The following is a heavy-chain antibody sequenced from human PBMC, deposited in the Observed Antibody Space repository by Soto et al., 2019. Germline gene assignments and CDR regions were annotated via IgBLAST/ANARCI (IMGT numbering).Heavy chain of an antibody. D-gene: IGHD1-26*01. J-gene: IGHJ3*02. Sequence: QEQLVQSGAEVKKPGASVRVACKASGYTFTDYYIHWVRQAPGQGLGWMGWVNPHSGATKFAQKFQASVTMTSDMSITTAYMDLSGLKSDDTAVYYCARPPNPWEPYAFHIWGHGTLVTVSS. CDR1: GYTFTDYY. CDR2: VNPHSGAT. CDR3: ARPPNPWEPYAFHI. V-gene: IGHV1-2*04.